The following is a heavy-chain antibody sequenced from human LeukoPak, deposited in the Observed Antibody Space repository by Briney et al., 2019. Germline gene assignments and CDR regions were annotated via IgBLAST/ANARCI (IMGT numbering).Heavy chain of an antibody. D-gene: IGHD3-3*01. CDR3: ARGTPRYDFWSGHNYFDY. Sequence: ASVKVSCKASGYTFTSYYMHWVRQAPGQGLEWMGIINPSGGSTSYAQKFQGRVTMTTDTSTSTAYMELRSLRSDDTAVYYCARGTPRYDFWSGHNYFDYWGQGTLVTVSS. CDR1: GYTFTSYY. CDR2: INPSGGST. J-gene: IGHJ4*02. V-gene: IGHV1-46*01.